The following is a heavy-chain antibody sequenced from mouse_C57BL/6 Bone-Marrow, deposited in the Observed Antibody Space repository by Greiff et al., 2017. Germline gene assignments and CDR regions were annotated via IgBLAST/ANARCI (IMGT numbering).Heavy chain of an antibody. CDR2: IDPENGDT. V-gene: IGHV14-4*01. Sequence: EVMLVESGAELVRPGASVKLSCTASGFNIKDDYMHWVKQRPEQGLEWIGWIDPENGDTEYASKFQGKATITADTSSNTAYLQLSSLTSEDTAVYYCTHYYGSSYPYWGQGTTLTVSS. D-gene: IGHD1-1*01. J-gene: IGHJ2*01. CDR3: THYYGSSYPY. CDR1: GFNIKDDY.